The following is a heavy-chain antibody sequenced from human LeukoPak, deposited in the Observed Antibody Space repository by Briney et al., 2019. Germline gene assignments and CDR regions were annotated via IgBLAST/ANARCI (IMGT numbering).Heavy chain of an antibody. CDR3: ARDPSFFSGYYDY. J-gene: IGHJ4*02. Sequence: GGSLRLSCAASGFTFSTYWMHWVRQAPGKGLVWVSRINSDGSNTGYADSVEGRFTTSRDNAENTLYLQMNSLRAEDTALYYCARDPSFFSGYYDYWGQGALVTVSS. D-gene: IGHD3-22*01. V-gene: IGHV3-74*01. CDR2: INSDGSNT. CDR1: GFTFSTYW.